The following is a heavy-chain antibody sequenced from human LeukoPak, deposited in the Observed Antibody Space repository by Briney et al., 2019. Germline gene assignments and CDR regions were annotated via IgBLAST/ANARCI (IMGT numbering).Heavy chain of an antibody. J-gene: IGHJ2*01. CDR1: GFTFSSYA. CDR2: ISSSGGQI. Sequence: GGSLRLSCAASGFTFSSYAMNWVRQAPGKGLEWVSSISSSGGQISYADSVKGRSTISRDNAKNSVSLQVDSLRAEDTAVYYRARGSSSWYANWYFDLWGRGTLVTVSS. D-gene: IGHD6-13*01. CDR3: ARGSSSWYANWYFDL. V-gene: IGHV3-21*01.